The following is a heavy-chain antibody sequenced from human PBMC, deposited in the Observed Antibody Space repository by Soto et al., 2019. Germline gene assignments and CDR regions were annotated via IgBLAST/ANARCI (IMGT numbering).Heavy chain of an antibody. Sequence: PGGSLRLSCAASGFSFSTYWMYWVRQAPGKGLVWVSRIHYDGINTRYADSVEGRFTISRDNAKNTLYLQMDSLRVEDTAVYYCARDRSYSLDVWGQGTTVTVSS. CDR1: GFSFSTYW. J-gene: IGHJ6*02. CDR3: ARDRSYSLDV. CDR2: IHYDGINT. V-gene: IGHV3-74*01.